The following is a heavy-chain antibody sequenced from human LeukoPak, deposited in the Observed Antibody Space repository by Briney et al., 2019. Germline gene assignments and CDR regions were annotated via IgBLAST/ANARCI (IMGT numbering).Heavy chain of an antibody. J-gene: IGHJ4*02. D-gene: IGHD3-10*01. Sequence: GGSLRLSCAASGFTFNIYGMHWVRQAPGKGLEWVAFIRYDGSNNYYADSVKGRFTISRDNSKNTLYLQMNSLRAEDTAVYYCAKEEEVRGVEYFDYWGQGTLVTVSS. V-gene: IGHV3-30*02. CDR1: GFTFNIYG. CDR3: AKEEEVRGVEYFDY. CDR2: IRYDGSNN.